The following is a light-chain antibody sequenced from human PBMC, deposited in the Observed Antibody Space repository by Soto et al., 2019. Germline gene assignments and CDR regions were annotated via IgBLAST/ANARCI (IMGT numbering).Light chain of an antibody. CDR3: QVWDSSSDHPYV. CDR1: KIGSKS. J-gene: IGLJ1*01. CDR2: YDS. V-gene: IGLV3-21*04. Sequence: SYELTQPPSVSVAPGKTARITCGGNKIGSKSVHWYQQKPGQAPVLVIYYDSDRPSGIPERFSGSNSGNTATLTISRVEAGDEADYYCQVWDSSSDHPYVFGTGTKVTV.